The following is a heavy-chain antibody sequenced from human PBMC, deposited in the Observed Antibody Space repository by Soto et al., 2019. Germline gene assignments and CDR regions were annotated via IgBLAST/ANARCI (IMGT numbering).Heavy chain of an antibody. D-gene: IGHD1-26*01. CDR1: GGSISSSSYY. V-gene: IGHV4-39*01. CDR2: IYYSGST. CDR3: ARHGPYSGSYQSAFDI. Sequence: QLQLQESGPGLVKPSETLSLTCTVSGGSISSSSYYWGWIRQPPGKGLEWIGSIYYSGSTYYNPSLKSRVTISVDTSKNQFSLKLSSVTAADTAVYYCARHGPYSGSYQSAFDIWGQGTMVTVSS. J-gene: IGHJ3*02.